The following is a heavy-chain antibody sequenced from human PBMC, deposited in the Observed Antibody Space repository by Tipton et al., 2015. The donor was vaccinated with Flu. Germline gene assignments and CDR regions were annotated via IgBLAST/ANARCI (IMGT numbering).Heavy chain of an antibody. J-gene: IGHJ6*02. D-gene: IGHD6-6*01. Sequence: LRLSCTVSDYSSINSYYFWGWIRQPPGKGLEWIGSIYHTGSAYHNPPLKSRLTISVDTSKNQFSLKLTSVTAADTAVYYCARQSSSLADPNYYYGVDVCGQGTTVTAS. CDR2: IYHTGSA. V-gene: IGHV4-38-2*02. CDR1: DYSSINSYYF. CDR3: ARQSSSLADPNYYYGVDV.